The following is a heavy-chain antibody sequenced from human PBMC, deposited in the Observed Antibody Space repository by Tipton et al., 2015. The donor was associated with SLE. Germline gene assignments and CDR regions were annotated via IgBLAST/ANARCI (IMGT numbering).Heavy chain of an antibody. CDR2: IFYSGST. CDR3: AREGSSCLFQH. D-gene: IGHD6-13*01. CDR1: GDSISSSAYY. V-gene: IGHV4-39*07. J-gene: IGHJ1*01. Sequence: TLSLTCTVSGDSISSSAYYWGWVRQPPGKGLEWIGTIFYSGSTYYNPSLESRVTISVDTSKNQFSLKLSSVTAADTAVYYCAREGSSCLFQHWGQGTLVTVSS.